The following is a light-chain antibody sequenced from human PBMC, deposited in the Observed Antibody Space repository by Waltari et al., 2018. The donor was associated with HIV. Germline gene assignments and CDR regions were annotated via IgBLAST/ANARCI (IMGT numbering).Light chain of an antibody. Sequence: DIVTTQSPDSLAVSLGERATINCKSSQSVLYSSNNKNYLAWYQQKPGQPPKLLIYWASTRESGVPSRFSGSGSGTEFTLTISSLQPDDFATYYCQQYSSSSLLFGQGTKVEVK. CDR2: WAS. CDR3: QQYSSSSLL. CDR1: QSVLYSSNNKNY. J-gene: IGKJ1*01. V-gene: IGKV4-1*01.